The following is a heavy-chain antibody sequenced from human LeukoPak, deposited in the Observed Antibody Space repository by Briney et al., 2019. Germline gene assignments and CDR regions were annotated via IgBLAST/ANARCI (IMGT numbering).Heavy chain of an antibody. CDR2: INHSGST. CDR1: GGSFSGYY. D-gene: IGHD3-3*01. CDR3: ARGRYDFWSGYYRKRDWFDP. Sequence: SETLSLTCAVYGGSFSGYYWSWIRQPPGKELEWIGEINHSGSTNYNPSLKSRVTISVDTSKNQFSLKLSSVTAADTAVYYCARGRYDFWSGYYRKRDWFDPWGQGTLVTVSS. J-gene: IGHJ5*02. V-gene: IGHV4-34*01.